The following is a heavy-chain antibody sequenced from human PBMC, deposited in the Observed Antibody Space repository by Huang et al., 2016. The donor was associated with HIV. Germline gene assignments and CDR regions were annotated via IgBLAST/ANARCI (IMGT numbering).Heavy chain of an antibody. V-gene: IGHV1-18*01. CDR3: AGGPWCTNVWKRNAASVI. D-gene: IGHD2-8*01. CDR2: SGYHNGDT. J-gene: IGHJ3*02. Sequence: QVQLVQSGGEVKKPGASVKVSCKASGYDFTSYGVSWVREAPGQGLEWVAWSGYHNGDTNYAPGFQDRVTLTTDTSTNTAYMEMGSLRSDDTAIYYCAGGPWCTNVWKRNAASVIWGQGTMVIVSS. CDR1: GYDFTSYG.